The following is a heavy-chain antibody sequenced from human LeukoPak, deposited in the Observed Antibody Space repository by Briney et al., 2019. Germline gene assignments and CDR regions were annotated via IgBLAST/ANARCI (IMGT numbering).Heavy chain of an antibody. CDR1: GYTFTSYG. V-gene: IGHV1-8*03. J-gene: IGHJ4*02. CDR3: AREGDSSALLSL. CDR2: LNPNSGNT. Sequence: GASVKVSCKASGYTFTSYGINWVRQATGQGLEWMGWLNPNSGNTGYAQKFQGRVTITRNTSINTAYMELSSLRSEDTAVYYCAREGDSSALLSLWGQGTLVTVSS. D-gene: IGHD3-22*01.